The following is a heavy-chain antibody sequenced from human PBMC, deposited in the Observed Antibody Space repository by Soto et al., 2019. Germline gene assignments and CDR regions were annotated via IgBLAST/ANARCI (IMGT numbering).Heavy chain of an antibody. CDR2: INAGNGNT. J-gene: IGHJ5*02. D-gene: IGHD6-13*01. V-gene: IGHV1-3*01. CDR3: ARGTAAGEDVTWFDP. CDR1: QYTFTSYA. Sequence: GASLKVSCKASQYTFTSYAMHWVRQAPGQRLEWMGWINAGNGNTKYSQKFQGRVTITRDTSASTAYMELSSLRSEDTAVYYCARGTAAGEDVTWFDPWGQGTLVTVSS.